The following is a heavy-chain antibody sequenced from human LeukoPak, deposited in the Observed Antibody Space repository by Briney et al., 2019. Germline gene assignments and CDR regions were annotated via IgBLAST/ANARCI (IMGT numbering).Heavy chain of an antibody. Sequence: SETLSLTCAVYGGSFSGYYWRWVRQPPGKGLGWIGEINHSGSTNYNPSLKSRVTISVDTSKNQFSLKLSSVTAADTAVYYCAGGIAAAGTGYWGQGTLVTVSS. V-gene: IGHV4-34*01. CDR3: AGGIAAAGTGY. CDR1: GGSFSGYY. J-gene: IGHJ4*02. D-gene: IGHD6-13*01. CDR2: INHSGST.